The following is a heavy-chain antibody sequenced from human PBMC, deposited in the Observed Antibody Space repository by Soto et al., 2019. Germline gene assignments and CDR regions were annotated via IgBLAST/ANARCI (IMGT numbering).Heavy chain of an antibody. J-gene: IGHJ3*02. D-gene: IGHD1-26*01. Sequence: EVQLLESGGGLVQPGGSLRLSCAASGFTFSSYAMSWVRQAPGKGLEWVSAISGSGGSTYYADSVKGRFTISRDNSKNTLYLHMNSLGAEDTAVYYCARDFGEVGATAVYDIWGQGTMVTVSS. CDR1: GFTFSSYA. V-gene: IGHV3-23*01. CDR2: ISGSGGST. CDR3: ARDFGEVGATAVYDI.